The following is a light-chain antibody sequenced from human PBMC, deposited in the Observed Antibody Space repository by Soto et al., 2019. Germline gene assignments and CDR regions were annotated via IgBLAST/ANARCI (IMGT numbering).Light chain of an antibody. CDR3: QQYGNSPHT. Sequence: EIQMTQSSSPLSASVGSSVTITSRASQQIRTWFAWYQQQTGKDPKLLIYDASYLETGVPSRFSGSGSGRTFTLTISRLEAEDFAVYYCQQYGNSPHTFGQGTKVDIK. V-gene: IGKV1-5*01. CDR2: DAS. CDR1: QQIRTW. J-gene: IGKJ1*01.